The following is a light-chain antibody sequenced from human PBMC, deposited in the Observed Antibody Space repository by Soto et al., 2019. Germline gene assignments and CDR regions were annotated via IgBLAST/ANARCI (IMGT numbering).Light chain of an antibody. CDR2: GAS. Sequence: EILMTQSPATLSVPPGESATLSCRASHRVRSNLSTYQKKAGQSPRLLIYGASTSATGNPDRFSGSGSGTQFTLTISSLQCEEFAVYYCQQYNNWAAAWTFGQGTKVDIK. CDR1: HRVRSN. V-gene: IGKV3-15*01. J-gene: IGKJ1*01. CDR3: QQYNNWAAAWT.